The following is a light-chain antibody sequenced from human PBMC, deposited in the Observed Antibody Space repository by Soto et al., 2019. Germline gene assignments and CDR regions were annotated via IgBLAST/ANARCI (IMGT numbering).Light chain of an antibody. CDR3: QQYGSATRT. CDR1: QTLXTYY. Sequence: DIVLTQSPCTLSSSLGERATLACRASQTLXTYYLAWYTQNPGQAPRLRTDGASKRATGSPDRLSGSGSATDFTLTISRLEPEDFSVYCCQQYGSATRTFGQGTKVDIK. V-gene: IGKV3-20*01. CDR2: GAS. J-gene: IGKJ1*01.